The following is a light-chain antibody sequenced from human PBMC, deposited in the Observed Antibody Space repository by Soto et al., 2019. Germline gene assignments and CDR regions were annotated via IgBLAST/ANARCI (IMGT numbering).Light chain of an antibody. CDR2: DAS. V-gene: IGKV1-5*01. Sequence: IQMTQSPSTLSASVGDTVTVPCRASQSVSGWLAWYQQKPGEAPKLLIYDASTLEGGVPSRFRGSGSGTEFTLTINNLQTDDFATYYCQHYNSFSLTFGPGTKVDIK. CDR1: QSVSGW. J-gene: IGKJ1*01. CDR3: QHYNSFSLT.